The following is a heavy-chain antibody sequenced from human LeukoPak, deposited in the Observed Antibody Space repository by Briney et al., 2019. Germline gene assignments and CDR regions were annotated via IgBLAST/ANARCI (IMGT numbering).Heavy chain of an antibody. J-gene: IGHJ4*02. Sequence: GGSLRLSCAASGFTFSSYGMRWVRQAPGKGLEWVAVISYDGSNKYYADSVKGRFTISRDNSKNTLYLQMNSLRAEDTAVYYCAKGEHCSGGSCYSGPPGYWGQGTLVTVSS. CDR1: GFTFSSYG. D-gene: IGHD2-15*01. CDR2: ISYDGSNK. V-gene: IGHV3-30*18. CDR3: AKGEHCSGGSCYSGPPGY.